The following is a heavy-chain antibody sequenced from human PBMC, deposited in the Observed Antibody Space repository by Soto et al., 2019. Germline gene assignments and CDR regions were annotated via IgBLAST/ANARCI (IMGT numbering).Heavy chain of an antibody. V-gene: IGHV4-39*07. D-gene: IGHD5-18*01. J-gene: IGHJ4*02. CDR2: IYSTGST. CDR3: ARLAVGGSGYGYDRFDF. CDR1: GGSIKNTGAN. Sequence: SETLSLTCTVSGGSIKNTGANWGWVRQPPGKGLEWIGYIYSTGSTNYNPSLQSRTTISLDTSKNQFSLKLTSVTAADTAVYYCARLAVGGSGYGYDRFDFWGQGALVTVSS.